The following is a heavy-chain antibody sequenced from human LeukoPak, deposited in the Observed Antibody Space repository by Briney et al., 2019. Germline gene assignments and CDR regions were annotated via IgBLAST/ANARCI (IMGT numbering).Heavy chain of an antibody. J-gene: IGHJ6*02. V-gene: IGHV3-48*01. D-gene: IGHD1-26*01. CDR3: AGDWATRIYYYGMDV. CDR2: ISSSSSTI. CDR1: GFTFSSYS. Sequence: GGSLRLSCAASGFTFSSYSMNWVRQAPGKGLEWVSYISSSSSTIYYADSVKGRFTISRDNAKNSLYLQMNSLRAEDTAVYYCAGDWATRIYYYGMDVWGQGTTVTVSS.